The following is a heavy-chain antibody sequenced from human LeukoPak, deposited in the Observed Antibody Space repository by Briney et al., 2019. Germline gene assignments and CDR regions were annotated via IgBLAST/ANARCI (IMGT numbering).Heavy chain of an antibody. CDR3: AKDQDYGDYFDY. V-gene: IGHV3-23*01. CDR1: GFTFSSYA. J-gene: IGHJ4*02. D-gene: IGHD4-17*01. Sequence: GGSLRLSCAASGFTFSSYAMSWVRQAPGRGLDWVAPISGSGGSKYYEDSVKGRFTISRDNSKNTLYLQMNSLRAEDTAVYYCAKDQDYGDYFDYWGQGTLVTVSS. CDR2: ISGSGGSK.